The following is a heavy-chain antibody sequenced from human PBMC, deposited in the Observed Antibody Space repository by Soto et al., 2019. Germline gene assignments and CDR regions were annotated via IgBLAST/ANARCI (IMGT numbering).Heavy chain of an antibody. CDR2: IYYSGST. Sequence: SETLSLTCTVSGGSISSYYWSWIRQPPGKGLEWIGYIYYSGSTNYNPSLKSRVTISVDTSKNQFSLKLSSVAAADTAVYYCAREVYCSGGSCYIDYWGQGTLVTVSS. CDR3: AREVYCSGGSCYIDY. J-gene: IGHJ4*02. D-gene: IGHD2-15*01. V-gene: IGHV4-59*01. CDR1: GGSISSYY.